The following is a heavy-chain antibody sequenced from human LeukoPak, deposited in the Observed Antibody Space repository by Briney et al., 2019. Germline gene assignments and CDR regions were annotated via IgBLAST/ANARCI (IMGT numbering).Heavy chain of an antibody. Sequence: GGSLRLSCAASGFTFSSYSLNWVRQAPGKGLEWVSFISRSSITIYYADSVKGRFTISRDNAEKSLYLQMNSLRDEDTAVYYCARDRGGSYSAIDYWGQGTLVTVSS. D-gene: IGHD2-15*01. J-gene: IGHJ4*02. CDR2: ISRSSITI. CDR1: GFTFSSYS. V-gene: IGHV3-48*02. CDR3: ARDRGGSYSAIDY.